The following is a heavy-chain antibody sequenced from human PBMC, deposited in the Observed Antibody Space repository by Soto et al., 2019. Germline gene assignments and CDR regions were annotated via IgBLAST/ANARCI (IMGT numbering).Heavy chain of an antibody. D-gene: IGHD1-1*01. J-gene: IGHJ3*02. CDR1: GGTFSSYA. CDR2: IIPIFGKA. Sequence: QVQLVQSGAEVKKPGSSVKVSCKASGGTFSSYAISWVRQAPGQGLEWLGGIIPIFGKANYAPKLQGRVTINGDESTSTAYMELSSLRSEDTAVYYCAGDPYNWNDAYAFDIWGQGTIVTVSS. V-gene: IGHV1-69*12. CDR3: AGDPYNWNDAYAFDI.